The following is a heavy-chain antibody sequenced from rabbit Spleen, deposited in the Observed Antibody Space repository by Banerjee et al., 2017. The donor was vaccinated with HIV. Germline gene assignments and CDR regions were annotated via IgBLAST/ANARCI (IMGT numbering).Heavy chain of an antibody. CDR2: IAAGSSGNT. D-gene: IGHD1-1*01. V-gene: IGHV1S40*01. CDR3: ARDLVAVIGWNFSL. CDR1: GFSFSAGYY. Sequence: QSLEESGGDLVKPGASLTLTCTASGFSFSAGYYMCWVRQAPGKGLEWIACIAAGSSGNTYYASWAKGRFIMSRTSSTKVTLQMTSLTAADTATYFCARDLVAVIGWNFSLWGPGTLVTVS. J-gene: IGHJ4*01.